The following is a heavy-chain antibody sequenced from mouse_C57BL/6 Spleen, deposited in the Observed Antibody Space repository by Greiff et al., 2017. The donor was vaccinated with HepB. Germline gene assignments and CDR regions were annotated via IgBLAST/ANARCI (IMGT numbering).Heavy chain of an antibody. J-gene: IGHJ2*01. V-gene: IGHV3-6*01. CDR3: ASHYYGRGY. Sequence: EVQLVESGPGLVKPSQSLSLTCSVTGYSITSGYYWNWIRQFPGNKLEWMGYISYDGSNNYNPSLKNRISITRDTSKNQFFLKLNSVTTEDTATYYCASHYYGRGYWGQGTTLTVSS. CDR2: ISYDGSN. D-gene: IGHD1-1*01. CDR1: GYSITSGYY.